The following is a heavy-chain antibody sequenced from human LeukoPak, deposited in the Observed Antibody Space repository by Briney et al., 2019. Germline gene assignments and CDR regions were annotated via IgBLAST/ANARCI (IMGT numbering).Heavy chain of an antibody. J-gene: IGHJ6*03. D-gene: IGHD3-9*01. V-gene: IGHV3-30*04. CDR3: AREGHSDLLTGYSPVEYYYYYMDV. CDR2: MSNDGKNK. Sequence: PGGSLRLSCAVSGFTLTNYAVHRVRQAPGKGLEWLAVMSNDGKNKYLADSVKGRFSVSRDISKDTLYLQMDSLRAEDTAVYYCAREGHSDLLTGYSPVEYYYYYMDVWGKGTTVTVSS. CDR1: GFTLTNYA.